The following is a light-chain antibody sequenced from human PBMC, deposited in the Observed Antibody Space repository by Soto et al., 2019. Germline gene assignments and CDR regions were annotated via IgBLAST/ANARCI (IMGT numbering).Light chain of an antibody. V-gene: IGKV3-20*01. CDR2: GAS. Sequence: EIVLTQSPGTLSLSPGERATLSCRASQSVSSSYLAWYQQKPGQAPRLLIYGASSRATGIPDRFSGSGSGTDVTLTISRLEAEDFALYYCQQYGSSPHFGQGTRLEIK. CDR1: QSVSSSY. CDR3: QQYGSSPH. J-gene: IGKJ5*01.